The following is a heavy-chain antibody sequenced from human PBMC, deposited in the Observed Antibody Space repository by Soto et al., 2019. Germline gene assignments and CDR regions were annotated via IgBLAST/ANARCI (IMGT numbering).Heavy chain of an antibody. D-gene: IGHD4-17*01. CDR2: ISSSSSYI. Sequence: EVQLVESGGGLVKPGGSLRLSCAASGFTFSSYSMNWVRQAPGKGLEWVSSISSSSSYIYYADSVKGRFTISRDNPKNSLYLQMNSLRAEDTAVYYCARVPFDYGDYGDAFDIWGQGTMVTVSS. CDR3: ARVPFDYGDYGDAFDI. V-gene: IGHV3-21*01. J-gene: IGHJ3*02. CDR1: GFTFSSYS.